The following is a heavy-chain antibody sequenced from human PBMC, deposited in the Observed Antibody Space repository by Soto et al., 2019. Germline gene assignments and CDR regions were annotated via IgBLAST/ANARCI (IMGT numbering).Heavy chain of an antibody. J-gene: IGHJ6*02. CDR2: IITIFLTA. Sequence: GASVNVSCKPSGGNFRSYAISWLRQAAGQGLQWMGGIITIFLTANCAQQFQGRVTITADESTSPAYMELSSLRSEDTDVYYCAREEYNSYHGVEYEYGMDVWGQGATVTVSS. V-gene: IGHV1-69*13. D-gene: IGHD6-6*01. CDR1: GGNFRSYA. CDR3: AREEYNSYHGVEYEYGMDV.